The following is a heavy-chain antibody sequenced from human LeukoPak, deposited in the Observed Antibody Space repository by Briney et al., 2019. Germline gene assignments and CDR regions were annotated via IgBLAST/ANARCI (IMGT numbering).Heavy chain of an antibody. CDR1: GLTFSSYG. CDR3: ARTGGNEIDLFDY. CDR2: IRYDGSNK. Sequence: GGSLRLSCAASGLTFSSYGMHWVRQAPGKGLEWVAFIRYDGSNKYYADSVKGRFTISRDNSKNTLYLQMNSLRAEDTAVYYCARTGGNEIDLFDYWGQGTLVTVSS. J-gene: IGHJ4*02. D-gene: IGHD2-8*02. V-gene: IGHV3-30*02.